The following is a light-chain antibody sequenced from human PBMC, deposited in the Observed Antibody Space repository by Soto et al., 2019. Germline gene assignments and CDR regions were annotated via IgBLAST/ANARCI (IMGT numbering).Light chain of an antibody. CDR3: QRRRTWPIT. Sequence: EIVLTPSPATLSLSPGERATLSCRASQCFHSYLGWYQQKPGQAPRLLIYDASNRAAGIPDRFSGSGSETDFTLIISSLEPEEFAVYYCQRRRTWPITFGQGTRLVI. J-gene: IGKJ5*01. CDR2: DAS. CDR1: QCFHSY. V-gene: IGKV3-11*01.